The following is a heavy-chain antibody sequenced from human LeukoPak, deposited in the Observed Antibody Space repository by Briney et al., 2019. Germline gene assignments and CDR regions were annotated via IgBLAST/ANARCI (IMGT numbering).Heavy chain of an antibody. J-gene: IGHJ4*02. Sequence: GASVKVSCKASGYTFTSYGISWVRQAPGQGLEWMGRINPDSGDTNYAQKFQGRVTMTRDTSISTAYMELSGLRSDDTAVYYCARDLAGDFWGQGTLVTVSS. V-gene: IGHV1-2*06. CDR2: INPDSGDT. CDR3: ARDLAGDF. D-gene: IGHD2-15*01. CDR1: GYTFTSYG.